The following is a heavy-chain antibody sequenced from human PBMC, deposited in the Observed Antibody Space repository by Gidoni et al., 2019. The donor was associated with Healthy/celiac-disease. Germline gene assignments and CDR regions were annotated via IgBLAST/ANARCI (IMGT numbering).Heavy chain of an antibody. Sequence: EVQLVESGGGLVQPGGSLSLSCAASGFTFSSYEMNLVRQAPGKGLEWVSYISSSGSTIYYADSVKGRFTISRDNAKNSLYLQMNSLRAEDTAVYYCARERALGSSGWDEAGSWGFDYWGQGTLVTVSS. V-gene: IGHV3-48*03. J-gene: IGHJ4*02. CDR1: GFTFSSYE. D-gene: IGHD6-19*01. CDR2: ISSSGSTI. CDR3: ARERALGSSGWDEAGSWGFDY.